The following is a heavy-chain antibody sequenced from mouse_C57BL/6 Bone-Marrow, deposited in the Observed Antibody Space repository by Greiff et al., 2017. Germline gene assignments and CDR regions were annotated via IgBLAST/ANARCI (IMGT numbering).Heavy chain of an antibody. J-gene: IGHJ3*01. V-gene: IGHV1-83*01. D-gene: IGHD2-2*01. CDR2: YPGSGNTY. Sequence: VQLQQSGPELVKPGASVKMSCKASGYTFTDYYMHWVKQKPGKGLEWIGEIYPGSGNTYYNEKFKGKATLTADTSSSTAYMQLSSLTSEDSAVYFCASYYVYDAGFAYWGQGTLVTVSA. CDR3: SYYVYDAGFAY. CDR1: YTFTDYYM.